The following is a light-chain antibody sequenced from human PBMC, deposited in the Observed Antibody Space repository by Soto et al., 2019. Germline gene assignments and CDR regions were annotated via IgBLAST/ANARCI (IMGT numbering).Light chain of an antibody. CDR2: GAS. V-gene: IGKV3-11*01. CDR1: QSVDSY. J-gene: IGKJ4*01. Sequence: EIVLTQSPATLSLSPGERATLSCRASQSVDSYLAWYQQKPGQPPRLLIFGASNRPTGIPARFGGSGSGTDFTLTISGLEPEDFGVYYCQQHSNRLTFGGGTKVEIK. CDR3: QQHSNRLT.